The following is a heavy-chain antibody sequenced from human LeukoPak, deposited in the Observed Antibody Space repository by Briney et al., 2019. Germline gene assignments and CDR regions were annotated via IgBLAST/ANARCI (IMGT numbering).Heavy chain of an antibody. J-gene: IGHJ4*02. CDR3: ARSKRRGDLLDY. D-gene: IGHD2-21*02. Sequence: GASVKVSCKASGYTFADYYVHWVRQALGQGLEWMGWINPKTNGTNFALKFLGRVTMTGDTSISTAYMELTSLRSDDTALYYCARSKRRGDLLDYWGQGILVTVSS. V-gene: IGHV1-2*02. CDR1: GYTFADYY. CDR2: INPKTNGT.